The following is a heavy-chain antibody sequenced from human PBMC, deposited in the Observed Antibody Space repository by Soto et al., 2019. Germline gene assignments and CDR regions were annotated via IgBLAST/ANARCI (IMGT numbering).Heavy chain of an antibody. CDR3: VRRKASSSSSLSFRAGFDY. CDR2: IYPSDSDT. Sequence: GESLKISCKGSGYSFTTYWIGWVRQMPGKGLEWMGFIYPSDSDTRYSPSFQGQVTISADKSISTAYLQWSSLKASDTAIYYCVRRKASSSSSLSFRAGFDYWGQGTLVTVSS. D-gene: IGHD2-2*01. J-gene: IGHJ4*02. CDR1: GYSFTTYW. V-gene: IGHV5-51*01.